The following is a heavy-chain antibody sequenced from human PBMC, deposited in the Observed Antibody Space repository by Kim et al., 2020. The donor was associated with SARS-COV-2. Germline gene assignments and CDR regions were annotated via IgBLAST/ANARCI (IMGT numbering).Heavy chain of an antibody. CDR2: IIPIFGTA. J-gene: IGHJ6*02. D-gene: IGHD3-10*01. CDR1: GGTFSSYA. CDR3: ASCYYGSGSYYSYYYYGMDV. V-gene: IGHV1-69*13. Sequence: SVKVSCKASGGTFSSYAISWVRQAPGQGLEWMGGIIPIFGTANYAQKFQGRVTITADESTSTAYMELSSLRSEETAVYYCASCYYGSGSYYSYYYYGMDVWGQGTTVTVSS.